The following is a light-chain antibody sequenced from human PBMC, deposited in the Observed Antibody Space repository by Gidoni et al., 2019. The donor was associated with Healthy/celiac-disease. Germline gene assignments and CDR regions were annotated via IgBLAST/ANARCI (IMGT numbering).Light chain of an antibody. CDR1: QSVSSY. CDR2: DAS. V-gene: IGKV3-11*01. CDR3: QQRSNWPRT. J-gene: IGKJ1*01. Sequence: EIVLTQSPATLSLSPGERATLSCRASQSVSSYLAWYQQKPGQAPRLLIYDASNRATGIPARFSGSGFGTDFTLTISSLEPEDFAVYYCQQRSNWPRTFXQXTKVEIK.